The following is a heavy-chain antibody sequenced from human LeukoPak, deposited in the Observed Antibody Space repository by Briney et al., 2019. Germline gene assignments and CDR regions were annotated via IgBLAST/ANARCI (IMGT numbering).Heavy chain of an antibody. V-gene: IGHV1-46*01. CDR2: INPSGGST. D-gene: IGHD5-18*01. CDR3: ASERGYSYGYNY. Sequence: ASVKVSCKPSGYTFTSYGISWVRQAPGQGLEWMGIINPSGGSTSYAQKFQGRVTMTRDTSTSTVYMELSSLRSEDTAVYYCASERGYSYGYNYWGQGTLVTVSS. CDR1: GYTFTSYG. J-gene: IGHJ4*02.